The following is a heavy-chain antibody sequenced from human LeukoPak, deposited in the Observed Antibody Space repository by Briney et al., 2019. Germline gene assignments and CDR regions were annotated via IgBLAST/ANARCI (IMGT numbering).Heavy chain of an antibody. CDR1: GFTFSSYA. V-gene: IGHV3-23*01. CDR3: AKTDRRWLHVAFDI. CDR2: ISGSGGST. J-gene: IGHJ3*02. Sequence: PGGFLRLSCAASGFTFSSYAMSWVRQAPGKGLEWVSAISGSGGSTYYADSVKGRVTISRDNSKNTLYLQMNSLRAEDTAVYYCAKTDRRWLHVAFDIWGQGTMVTVSS. D-gene: IGHD5-24*01.